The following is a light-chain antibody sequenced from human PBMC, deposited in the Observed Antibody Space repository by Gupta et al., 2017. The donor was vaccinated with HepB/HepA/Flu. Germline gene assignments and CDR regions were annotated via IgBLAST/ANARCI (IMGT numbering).Light chain of an antibody. CDR1: QSISTY. CDR2: ASS. Sequence: DIQMTQSPSSLSASVGDRVTITCRASQSISTYLNWYQQKPGKAPKLLIYASSSLQSGVPSRFSGSGSGTDFTLTISRLQPEDFATYYCQQTYRVPPTFGRGTKVDIK. J-gene: IGKJ4*01. V-gene: IGKV1-39*01. CDR3: QQTYRVPPT.